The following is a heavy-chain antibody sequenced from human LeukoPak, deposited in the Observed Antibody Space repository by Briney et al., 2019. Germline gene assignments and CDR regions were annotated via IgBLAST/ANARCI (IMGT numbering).Heavy chain of an antibody. Sequence: GASVKVSCKVSGYTLTELSMHWVRQAPGKGLEWMGGFDPEDGETIYAQKFQGRVTMTEDTSTDTAYMELSSLRSEDTAVYYCETDFQAVAPTNNWGQGTLVTVSS. D-gene: IGHD6-19*01. J-gene: IGHJ4*02. CDR1: GYTLTELS. V-gene: IGHV1-24*01. CDR2: FDPEDGET. CDR3: ETDFQAVAPTNN.